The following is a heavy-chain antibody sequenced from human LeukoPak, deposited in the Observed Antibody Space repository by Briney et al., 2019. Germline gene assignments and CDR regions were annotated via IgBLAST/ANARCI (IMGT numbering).Heavy chain of an antibody. J-gene: IGHJ5*02. D-gene: IGHD3-3*01. CDR1: GYTFTSYY. Sequence: GASVKVSCKASGYTFTSYYMHWVRQAPGQGLEWMGIINPSGGRTTYAQKFQGRVTMTRDTSTSTVYMEMSSLRSEDTAVYYCARDTRPRNTIFGVVILWEYNWLDPWGQGTLVTVSS. V-gene: IGHV1-46*01. CDR3: ARDTRPRNTIFGVVILWEYNWLDP. CDR2: INPSGGRT.